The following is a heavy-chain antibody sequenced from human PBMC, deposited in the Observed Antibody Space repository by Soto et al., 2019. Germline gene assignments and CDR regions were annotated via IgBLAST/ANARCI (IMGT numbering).Heavy chain of an antibody. CDR3: ARDSGGTTVAFGMDV. CDR1: GGTFSSYA. D-gene: IGHD4-17*01. CDR2: IIPIFGKA. J-gene: IGHJ6*02. Sequence: QVQLVQSGAEVKKPGSSVKVSCKASGGTFSSYAISWVRQAPGQGLEWMGGIIPIFGKANYAQKFQGRVTITAAESTSTAYMELSSLRSEDTPVYYCARDSGGTTVAFGMDVWGQGTTVTVSS. V-gene: IGHV1-69*01.